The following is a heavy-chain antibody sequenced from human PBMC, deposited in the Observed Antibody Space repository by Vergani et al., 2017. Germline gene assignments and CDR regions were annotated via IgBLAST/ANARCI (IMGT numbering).Heavy chain of an antibody. J-gene: IGHJ6*03. D-gene: IGHD2-2*01. Sequence: QVQLVQSGAEVKKPGSSVKVSCKASGGTFSSYAISWVRQAPGQGLEWMGGNIPIFGTANYAQKFQGRVTITADESTRTAYMELSSLRSEDTAVYYCARSREPFVVVPAAMRPHYYYYMDVWGKGTTVTVSS. CDR3: ARSREPFVVVPAAMRPHYYYYMDV. V-gene: IGHV1-69*01. CDR1: GGTFSSYA. CDR2: NIPIFGTA.